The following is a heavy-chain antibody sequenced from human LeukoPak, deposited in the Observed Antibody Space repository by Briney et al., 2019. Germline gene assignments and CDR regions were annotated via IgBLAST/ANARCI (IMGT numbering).Heavy chain of an antibody. CDR3: ARDREYSSSSGIFDY. CDR2: INPSGGST. V-gene: IGHV1-46*01. D-gene: IGHD6-6*01. CDR1: GYTFTSYY. Sequence: ASVKVSCKASGYTFTSYYMHWVRQAPGQGLEWMGIINPSGGSTSYAQKFQGRVTMTRDMSTSTVYTELSSLRSEDTAVYYCARDREYSSSSGIFDYWGQGTLVTVSS. J-gene: IGHJ4*02.